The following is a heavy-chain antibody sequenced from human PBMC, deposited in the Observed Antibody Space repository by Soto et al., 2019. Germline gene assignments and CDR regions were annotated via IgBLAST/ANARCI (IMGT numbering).Heavy chain of an antibody. D-gene: IGHD3-22*01. CDR3: ARDLGYYDSSGYFDY. J-gene: IGHJ4*02. CDR2: ISSSGDII. V-gene: IGHV3-11*01. CDR1: GFTFSDHY. Sequence: QVQLVESGGGLVKPGGSLRLSCAASGFTFSDHYMSWIRQAPGKGLEWVSYISSSGDIIYYADSVKGRFTISRVNAKNSRYLQMNSLRAEDTAVYYCARDLGYYDSSGYFDYWGQGTLVTVSS.